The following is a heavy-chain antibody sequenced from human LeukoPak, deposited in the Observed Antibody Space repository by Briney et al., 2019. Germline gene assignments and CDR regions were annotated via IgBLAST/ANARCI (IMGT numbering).Heavy chain of an antibody. Sequence: GDSLRLSCAASGFTFTKYWMTWVRQAPGKGLEWVGNIKQDGSDKNYMDSVKGRFTISRDNAENSLYLQMNSLRAEDTAVYYCATSADAPGNYWGQGTLVTVSS. CDR1: GFTFTKYW. CDR2: IKQDGSDK. V-gene: IGHV3-7*01. CDR3: ATSADAPGNY. J-gene: IGHJ4*02. D-gene: IGHD2-2*01.